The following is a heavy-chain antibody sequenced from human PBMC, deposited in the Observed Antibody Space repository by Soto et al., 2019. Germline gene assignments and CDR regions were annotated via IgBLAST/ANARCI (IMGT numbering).Heavy chain of an antibody. Sequence: QLQLQESGPGLVKPSETLSLTCTVSGGSISSSSYYWGWIRQPPGKGLEWIGSIYYSGSTYYNPSLKSRVTISVDTSKNQFSLKLSSVTAADTAVYYCARTIDYYGSGSWARDYYYYGMDVWGQGTTVTVSS. V-gene: IGHV4-39*01. D-gene: IGHD3-10*01. CDR2: IYYSGST. CDR1: GGSISSSSYY. J-gene: IGHJ6*02. CDR3: ARTIDYYGSGSWARDYYYYGMDV.